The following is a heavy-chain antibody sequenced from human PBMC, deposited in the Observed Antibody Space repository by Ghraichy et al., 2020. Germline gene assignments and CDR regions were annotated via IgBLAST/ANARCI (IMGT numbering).Heavy chain of an antibody. J-gene: IGHJ6*03. Sequence: SQTLSLTCIVYGGSFSDYYWSWIRQPPGKGLEWIGEINHSGSTNYNPSLKSRVTISADTSMNQFSLNLRSVTAADAAIYYCARGYSSSPYHYMDVWGKGTTVTVSS. D-gene: IGHD6-13*01. V-gene: IGHV4-34*01. CDR1: GGSFSDYY. CDR2: INHSGST. CDR3: ARGYSSSPYHYMDV.